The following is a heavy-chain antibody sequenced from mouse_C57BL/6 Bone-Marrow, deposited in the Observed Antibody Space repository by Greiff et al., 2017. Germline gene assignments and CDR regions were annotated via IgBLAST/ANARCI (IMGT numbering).Heavy chain of an antibody. V-gene: IGHV1-50*01. J-gene: IGHJ2*01. CDR3: EGSSYEGDY. CDR2: IDPSDSYT. Sequence: QVQLQQPGAELVKPGASVKLSCKASGYTFTSYWMQWVKQRPGQGLEWIGEIDPSDSYTNYNQKFKGKATLTVDTSSSTAYMQLSSLTSEDAAVYYCEGSSYEGDYWGQGTTLTVSS. D-gene: IGHD1-1*01. CDR1: GYTFTSYW.